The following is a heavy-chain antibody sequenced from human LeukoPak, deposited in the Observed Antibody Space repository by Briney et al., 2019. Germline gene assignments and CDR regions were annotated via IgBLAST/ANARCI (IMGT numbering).Heavy chain of an antibody. CDR2: NSSSCSTI. CDR1: GFIFSSYG. J-gene: IGHJ4*02. D-gene: IGHD4-17*01. Sequence: PGGSLRLSCAGSGFIFSSYGMNWVRQPPGKGLDWVSYNSSSCSTIYYADSVKGRFTISRDNAKNSLYLQMNSLRAEDTAVYYCARDRSTVTTWVDYWGQGTLVTVSS. CDR3: ARDRSTVTTWVDY. V-gene: IGHV3-48*04.